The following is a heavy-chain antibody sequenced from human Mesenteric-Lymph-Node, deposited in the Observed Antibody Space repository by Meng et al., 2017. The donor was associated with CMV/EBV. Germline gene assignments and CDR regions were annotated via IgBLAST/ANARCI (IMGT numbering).Heavy chain of an antibody. Sequence: QLQLQELGPGLVKPSETLSLTCAVPGGCISSSSYYWGWIRQPPGKGLEWIGSSYYSGSTYYNPSLKSRVTISVDTSKNQFSLKLSSVTAADTAVYYCARPHYYGSGSSPWFDPWGQGTLVTVSS. CDR3: ARPHYYGSGSSPWFDP. CDR1: GGCISSSSYY. D-gene: IGHD3-10*01. V-gene: IGHV4-39*01. J-gene: IGHJ5*02. CDR2: SYYSGST.